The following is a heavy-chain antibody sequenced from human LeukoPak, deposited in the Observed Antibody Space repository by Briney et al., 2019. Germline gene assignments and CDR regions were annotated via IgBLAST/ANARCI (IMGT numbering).Heavy chain of an antibody. Sequence: ASVKVSCKTSGGTFSSYAITWVRQAPGQGLDWLGGIIPIFGTANYAQKFQGRVTITADESTSTAYMEMSSLRSEDTAVYFCASPLWFGARQGDWYFDLWGRGTLVTVSS. CDR3: ASPLWFGARQGDWYFDL. V-gene: IGHV1-69*13. CDR2: IIPIFGTA. CDR1: GGTFSSYA. J-gene: IGHJ2*01. D-gene: IGHD3-10*01.